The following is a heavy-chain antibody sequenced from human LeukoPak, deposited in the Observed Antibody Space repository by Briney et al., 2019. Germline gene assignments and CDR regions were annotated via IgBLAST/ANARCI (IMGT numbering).Heavy chain of an antibody. J-gene: IGHJ6*03. CDR1: RGTFSSYT. CDR3: ARSRGVISYMDV. Sequence: ASVKVSCKASRGTFSSYTISWVRQAPGQGLEWMGGIIPIFGTANYAQKFQGRVTITADESTSTAYMELSSLRSEDTAVYYCARSRGVISYMDVWGKGTTVTISS. V-gene: IGHV1-69*13. D-gene: IGHD3-10*01. CDR2: IIPIFGTA.